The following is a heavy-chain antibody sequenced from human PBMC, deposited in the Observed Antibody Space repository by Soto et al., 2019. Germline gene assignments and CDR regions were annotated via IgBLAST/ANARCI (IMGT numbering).Heavy chain of an antibody. V-gene: IGHV3-48*02. D-gene: IGHD2-2*01. Sequence: EVQLVESGGGLVQPGGSLRLSCAASGFTFSSYSMNWVRQAPGKGLEWVSYISSSSSTIYYADSVKGRFTISRDNAKNSLYLKMNSLRDNDTAVYYCARRPKGWAGYCISTSCRPRPLGGYGMDVWGQGTTVTVSS. J-gene: IGHJ6*02. CDR2: ISSSSSTI. CDR1: GFTFSSYS. CDR3: ARRPKGWAGYCISTSCRPRPLGGYGMDV.